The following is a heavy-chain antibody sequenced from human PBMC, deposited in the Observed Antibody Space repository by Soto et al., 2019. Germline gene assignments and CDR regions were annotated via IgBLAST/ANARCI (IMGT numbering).Heavy chain of an antibody. D-gene: IGHD1-1*01. J-gene: IGHJ6*02. Sequence: QVQLVESGGGVVQPGRSLRLSCAASGFTFSSFGMHWVRQAPGKGLEWVAVISFDGSNKYYADSVKGRFTISRDNSKNTLSLQMNGLKAEDTAAYYCAKDTSKYSNNWPAYYGLDVWGQGTTVTVSS. CDR1: GFTFSSFG. CDR2: ISFDGSNK. CDR3: AKDTSKYSNNWPAYYGLDV. V-gene: IGHV3-30*18.